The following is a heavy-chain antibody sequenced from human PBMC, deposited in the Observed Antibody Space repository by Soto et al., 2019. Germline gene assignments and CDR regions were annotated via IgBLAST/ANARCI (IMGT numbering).Heavy chain of an antibody. CDR2: ISSSSSYI. J-gene: IGHJ2*01. V-gene: IGHV3-21*01. Sequence: GGSLRLSCAASGFTFSSYSMNWVRQAPGKGLEWVSSISSSSSYIYYADSVKGRFTMSRDNAKNSLYLQMNSLRAEDTAVYYCARDLGHTAMVTWYFDLWGRGTLVTVSS. CDR3: ARDLGHTAMVTWYFDL. D-gene: IGHD5-18*01. CDR1: GFTFSSYS.